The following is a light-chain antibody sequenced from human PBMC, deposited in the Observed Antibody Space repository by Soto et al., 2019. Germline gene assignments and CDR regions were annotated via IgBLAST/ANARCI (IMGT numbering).Light chain of an antibody. CDR3: QQLNSYLFT. V-gene: IGKV1-9*01. Sequence: DIQLTQSPSFLSASVGDRVTITCRASQGISSYLAWYQQKPGKAPKLLIYAASTLQSGVPSRFSGSGSETEFTLTISSLQPEDFATYYCQQLNSYLFTFCPGTKVDIK. CDR2: AAS. CDR1: QGISSY. J-gene: IGKJ3*01.